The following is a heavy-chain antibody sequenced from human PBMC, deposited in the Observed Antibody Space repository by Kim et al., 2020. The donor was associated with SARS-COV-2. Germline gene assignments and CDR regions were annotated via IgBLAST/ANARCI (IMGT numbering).Heavy chain of an antibody. CDR3: ARHSGYYDILTGLMGPNPFDY. CDR1: GYSFTSYW. Sequence: GESLKISCKGSGYSFTSYWISWVRQMPGKGLEWMGRIDPSDSYTNYSPSFQGHVTISADKSISTAYLQWSSLKASDTAMYYCARHSGYYDILTGLMGPNPFDYWGQGTLVTVSS. CDR2: IDPSDSYT. D-gene: IGHD3-9*01. V-gene: IGHV5-10-1*01. J-gene: IGHJ4*02.